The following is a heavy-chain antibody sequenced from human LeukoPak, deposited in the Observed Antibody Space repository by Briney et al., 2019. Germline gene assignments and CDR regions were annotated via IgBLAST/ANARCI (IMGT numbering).Heavy chain of an antibody. CDR3: ARGPTDYDILTGYYLGLQNYYYYGMDV. CDR2: MNPNSGNT. J-gene: IGHJ6*02. V-gene: IGHV1-8*01. D-gene: IGHD3-9*01. Sequence: EASVKVSCKASGYTFTSHDINWVRQATGQGLEWMGWMNPNSGNTGYAQKFQGRVTMTRNTSISTAYMELSSLRSEDAAVYYCARGPTDYDILTGYYLGLQNYYYYGMDVWGQGTTVTVSS. CDR1: GYTFTSHD.